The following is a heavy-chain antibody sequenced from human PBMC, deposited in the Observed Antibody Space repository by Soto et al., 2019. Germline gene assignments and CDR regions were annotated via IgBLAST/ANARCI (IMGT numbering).Heavy chain of an antibody. V-gene: IGHV3-21*06. CDR3: ARDQGGSYDSWFDP. J-gene: IGHJ5*02. D-gene: IGHD1-26*01. CDR1: TFSMYS. Sequence: EVQVVESGGGLVKPGGSLRLSCTFTFSMYSMNWVRQAPGKGLEWVASISSGSAYIKYAESVKGRFTISRDNAKNSLHLQMNSLRAEDTAIYHCARDQGGSYDSWFDPWGQGTLVTFSS. CDR2: ISSGSAYI.